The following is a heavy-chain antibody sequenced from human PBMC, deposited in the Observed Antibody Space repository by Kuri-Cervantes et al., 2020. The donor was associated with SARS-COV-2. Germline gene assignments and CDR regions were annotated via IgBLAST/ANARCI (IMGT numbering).Heavy chain of an antibody. D-gene: IGHD3-10*01. CDR1: GFTFSSYS. J-gene: IGHJ6*02. V-gene: IGHV3-48*01. CDR3: AGGVGEGNYYYYYGMDV. Sequence: GGSLRLSCAASGFTFSSYSMNWVRQAPGKGLEWVSYISSSSSTIYYADSVKSRFTISRDNAKNSLYLQMNSLRAEDTAVYYCAGGVGEGNYYYYYGMDVWGQGTTVPSP. CDR2: ISSSSSTI.